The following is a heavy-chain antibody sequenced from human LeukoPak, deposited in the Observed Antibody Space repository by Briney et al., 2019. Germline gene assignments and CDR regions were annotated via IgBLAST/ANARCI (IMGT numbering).Heavy chain of an antibody. Sequence: PGGSLRLSCAASGFTFSNYWMHWVHQVPGKGLVWVSCLNSDGSVIRYADSVKGRFSISRDNAKNTLYLQMTSLRAEDTAVYYCARDSDWILYDYWGQGALVTVSS. J-gene: IGHJ4*02. CDR3: ARDSDWILYDY. V-gene: IGHV3-74*01. CDR1: GFTFSNYW. CDR2: LNSDGSVI. D-gene: IGHD3-9*01.